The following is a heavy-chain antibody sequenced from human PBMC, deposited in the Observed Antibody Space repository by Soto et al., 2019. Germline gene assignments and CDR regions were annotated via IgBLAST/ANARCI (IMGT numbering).Heavy chain of an antibody. Sequence: PSETLCLTCAVSGGPMTSRTYSWGWIRQPPGKTLEWIGTIYYHGNTYSNPSLKSRVTISVDTSNNQLSLKLRSVTAADTAVYNFSLHYCFSSGWIFDYCGHRSLVTGSS. D-gene: IGHD6-19*01. CDR2: IYYHGNT. CDR1: GGPMTSRTYS. J-gene: IGHJ4*01. CDR3: SLHYCFSSGWIFDY. V-gene: IGHV4-39*01.